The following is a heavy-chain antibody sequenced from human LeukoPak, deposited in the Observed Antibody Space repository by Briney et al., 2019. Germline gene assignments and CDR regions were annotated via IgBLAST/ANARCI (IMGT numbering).Heavy chain of an antibody. CDR3: ARDTDRLYYDFWSGYYNYMDV. V-gene: IGHV1-2*02. Sequence: ASVKVSCKASGYTFTGYYMHWVRQAPGQGLEWMGWINPNSGGTNYAQKFQGRVTMTRDTSISTAYMELSRLRSDDTAVYYCARDTDRLYYDFWSGYYNYMDVWGKGTTVTVSS. D-gene: IGHD3-3*01. CDR2: INPNSGGT. J-gene: IGHJ6*03. CDR1: GYTFTGYY.